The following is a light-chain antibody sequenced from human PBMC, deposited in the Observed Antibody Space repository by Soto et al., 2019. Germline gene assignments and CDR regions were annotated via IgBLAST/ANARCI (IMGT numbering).Light chain of an antibody. CDR3: MQTLQTPRT. CDR1: QSLLPSYGNNS. J-gene: IGKJ1*01. V-gene: IGKV2-28*01. CDR2: LGS. Sequence: IVMTQYPLSLPVTPGEPASMYCRSNQSLLPSYGNNSLDWLVHKPGQSPQLLIYLGSNRASGVPDRFTGSGSGTDFTLEISRVEAEDVGIYYCMQTLQTPRTFGQGTRVELK.